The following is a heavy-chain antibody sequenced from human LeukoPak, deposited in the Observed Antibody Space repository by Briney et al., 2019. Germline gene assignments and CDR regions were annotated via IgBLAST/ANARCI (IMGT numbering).Heavy chain of an antibody. CDR2: INHSGST. CDR1: GGSFSGFY. CDR3: AAVTTIFGVVIPSFDY. V-gene: IGHV4-34*01. J-gene: IGHJ4*02. D-gene: IGHD3-3*01. Sequence: SETLSLTCAVYGGSFSGFYWSWIRQPPGKGLEWIGEINHSGSTNYNPSLKSRVTISVDTSKNQFSLKLSSVTAADTAVYYCAAVTTIFGVVIPSFDYWGQGTLVTVSS.